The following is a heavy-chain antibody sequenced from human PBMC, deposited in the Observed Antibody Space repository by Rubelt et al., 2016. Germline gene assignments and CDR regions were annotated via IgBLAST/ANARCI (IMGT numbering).Heavy chain of an antibody. CDR1: GYTFTSYG. J-gene: IGHJ4*02. CDR2: ISAYNGNT. Sequence: KASGYTFTSYGISWVRQAPGQGLEWMGWISAYNGNTNYAQKLQGRVTMTTDTSTSTAYMELRSLRSDDTAVYYCARVRKTKDYDFWSGYYATAFDYWGQGTLVTVSS. D-gene: IGHD3-3*01. V-gene: IGHV1-18*01. CDR3: ARVRKTKDYDFWSGYYATAFDY.